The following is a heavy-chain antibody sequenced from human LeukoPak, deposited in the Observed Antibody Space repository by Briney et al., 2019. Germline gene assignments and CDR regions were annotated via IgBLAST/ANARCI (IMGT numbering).Heavy chain of an antibody. D-gene: IGHD5-18*01. V-gene: IGHV3-21*01. CDR1: GFTFSSYS. CDR3: ARDVSGYSYAYSY. J-gene: IGHJ4*02. CDR2: ISSSSSYI. Sequence: PGGSLRLSCAASGFTFSSYSMNWVRQAPGRGLEWVSSISSSSSYIYYADSVKGGFTISRDNAKNSLDLQMNSMRAEDTAVYYCARDVSGYSYAYSYWGQGALVTVSS.